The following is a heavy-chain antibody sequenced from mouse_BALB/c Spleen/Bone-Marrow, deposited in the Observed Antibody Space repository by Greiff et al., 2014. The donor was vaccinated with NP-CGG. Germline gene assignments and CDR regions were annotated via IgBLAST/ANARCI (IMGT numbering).Heavy chain of an antibody. CDR1: GFNIKETY. CDR2: IDPANGNT. Sequence: VQLKQSGAELVKPGASVKLSCTASGFNIKETYMHWVKQRHEKSLEWIGRIDPANGNTKYDPKFQGKDTITADTSSNKAYLQLSSLTSEDTAFYYCARYRLGTYFDYWAKAPLSQSPQ. J-gene: IGHJ2*01. CDR3: ARYRLGTYFDY. D-gene: IGHD1-2*01. V-gene: IGHV14-3*02.